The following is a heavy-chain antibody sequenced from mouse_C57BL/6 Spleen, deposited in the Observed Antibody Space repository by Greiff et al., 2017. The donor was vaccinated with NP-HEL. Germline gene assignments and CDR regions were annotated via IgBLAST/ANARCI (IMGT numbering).Heavy chain of an antibody. CDR1: GFTFSDYG. Sequence: EVKVEESGGGLVKPGGSLKLSCAASGFTFSDYGMHWVRQAPEKGLEWVAYISSGSSTIYYADTVKGRFTISRDNAKNTLFLQMTSLRSEDTAMYYCAREAYYYGSYYFDYWGQGTTLTVSS. J-gene: IGHJ2*01. D-gene: IGHD1-1*01. V-gene: IGHV5-17*01. CDR3: AREAYYYGSYYFDY. CDR2: ISSGSSTI.